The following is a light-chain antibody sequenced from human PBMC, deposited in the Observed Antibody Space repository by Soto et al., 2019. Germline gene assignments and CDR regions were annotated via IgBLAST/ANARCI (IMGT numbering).Light chain of an antibody. Sequence: QSVLTQPASVSGSPGQSITISCTGTSSDVGGYNYVSWYQQHPGKAPKLMIYDVSNRPSGVSNRFSGSKSGNTASLTISGLQAEDDADYYCSSYTSRSTLDYVFGSGTKLTVL. V-gene: IGLV2-14*01. CDR2: DVS. CDR1: SSDVGGYNY. J-gene: IGLJ1*01. CDR3: SSYTSRSTLDYV.